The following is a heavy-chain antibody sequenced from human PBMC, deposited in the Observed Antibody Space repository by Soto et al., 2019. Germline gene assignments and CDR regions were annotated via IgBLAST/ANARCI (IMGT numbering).Heavy chain of an antibody. Sequence: EVQLVESGGGSVQPGGSLRLSCAASGFTFSSYWMHWVRQAPGKGLVCVSRISSDGSSTTYADSVKGRFTISRDNAKNTLYLQMNSLRVEDTGVYYCVRGEMATVWPFGCWGQGTLATVSS. J-gene: IGHJ4*02. CDR1: GFTFSSYW. V-gene: IGHV3-74*01. CDR2: ISSDGSST. D-gene: IGHD4-4*01. CDR3: VRGEMATVWPFGC.